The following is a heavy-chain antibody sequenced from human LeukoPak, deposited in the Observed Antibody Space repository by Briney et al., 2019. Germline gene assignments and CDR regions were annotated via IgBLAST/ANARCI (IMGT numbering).Heavy chain of an antibody. Sequence: GGSLRLSCAASGFTFSSYGMSWVRQAPGKGLEWVSDISGSGGSTYYADSVKGRFTISRDNSKNTLYLQMNSLRAEDTAVYYCAKDRGLDCGGDFYSGYYYYYMDVWGKGSTVTISS. J-gene: IGHJ6*03. CDR3: AKDRGLDCGGDFYSGYYYYYMDV. D-gene: IGHD2-21*02. V-gene: IGHV3-23*01. CDR1: GFTFSSYG. CDR2: ISGSGGST.